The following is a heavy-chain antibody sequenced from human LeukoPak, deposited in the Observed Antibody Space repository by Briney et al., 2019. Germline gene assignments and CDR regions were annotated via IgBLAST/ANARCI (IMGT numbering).Heavy chain of an antibody. J-gene: IGHJ4*02. Sequence: GGSLRLSCAASGFTFSSYAMSWVRQAPGKGLEWVSAISGSGDSTYYGDSVKGRFTISRDNSKNTLYLQMNSLRAEGTAVYYCAKTRPLDSSSWSHGDYWGQGTLVTVSS. V-gene: IGHV3-23*01. CDR1: GFTFSSYA. CDR3: AKTRPLDSSSWSHGDY. CDR2: ISGSGDST. D-gene: IGHD6-13*01.